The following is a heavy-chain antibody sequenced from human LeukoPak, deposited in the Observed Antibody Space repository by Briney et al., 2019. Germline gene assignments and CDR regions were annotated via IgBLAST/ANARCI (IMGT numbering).Heavy chain of an antibody. V-gene: IGHV1-2*02. J-gene: IGHJ4*02. D-gene: IGHD1-14*01. Sequence: GASVKVSCKASGYTFTGYYMHWVRQAPGQGLEWMGWINPNSGDTNYAQKFQGRVTMTRDTSISTAYMELSRLRSDDTAVYYCARLRNRFMALDYWGQGTLVTVSS. CDR2: INPNSGDT. CDR1: GYTFTGYY. CDR3: ARLRNRFMALDY.